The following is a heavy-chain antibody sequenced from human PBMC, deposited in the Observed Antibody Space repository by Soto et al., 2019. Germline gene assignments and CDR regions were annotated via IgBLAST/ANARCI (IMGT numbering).Heavy chain of an antibody. CDR1: GGSFSGYY. J-gene: IGHJ6*02. CDR2: IYYSGST. Sequence: TLSLTCAVYGGSFSGYYWSWIRQHPGKGLEWIGYIYYSGSTYYNPSLRSRVTISVDTSKNQFSLKLSSVTAADTAVYYCARDRCSSTSCHSFYGMDVWGQGTTVTVSS. CDR3: ARDRCSSTSCHSFYGMDV. V-gene: IGHV4-31*11. D-gene: IGHD2-2*01.